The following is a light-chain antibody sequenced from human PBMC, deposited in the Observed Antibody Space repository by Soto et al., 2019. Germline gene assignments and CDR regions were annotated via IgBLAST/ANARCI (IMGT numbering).Light chain of an antibody. CDR3: QSYDSSLSGSG. CDR1: SSNIGAGFD. V-gene: IGLV1-40*01. CDR2: GNN. J-gene: IGLJ1*01. Sequence: QSVLTQPPSVSGAPGQRVTISCTGSSSNIGAGFDVHWYQQLPGTAPKLLIYGNNNRPSGVPDRFSGSKSGTSASLAITGLQAEDEADYYCQSYDSSLSGSGFGTGTKLTV.